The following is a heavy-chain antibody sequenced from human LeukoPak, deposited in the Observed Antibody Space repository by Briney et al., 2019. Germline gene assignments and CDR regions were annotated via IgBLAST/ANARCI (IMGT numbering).Heavy chain of an antibody. Sequence: ASVKVSCKASGYTLTSYGISWVRQAPGQGLEWMGWISAYNGNTRYAQKLQGRVTMTTDSSTSTAYMELRSLRSDDTAVYFCGRDPRLGIRGYTYGYIEYWGQGTLVTVSS. CDR2: ISAYNGNT. CDR3: GRDPRLGIRGYTYGYIEY. D-gene: IGHD5-18*01. V-gene: IGHV1-18*01. J-gene: IGHJ4*02. CDR1: GYTLTSYG.